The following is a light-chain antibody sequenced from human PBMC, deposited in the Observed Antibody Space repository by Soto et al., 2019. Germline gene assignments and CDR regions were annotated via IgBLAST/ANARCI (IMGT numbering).Light chain of an antibody. CDR3: QHYNYFPAT. V-gene: IGKV3D-7*01. J-gene: IGKJ1*01. CDR1: QSFSSTY. Sequence: EIVFTQSPATLSLSPGERATLSCRASQSFSSTYLAWYQQKPGQAPRLLIYGASSRATGIPDRFSGGGSGTDFSLTISSLQPEDFAPYYCQHYNYFPATFGQGTMVDIK. CDR2: GAS.